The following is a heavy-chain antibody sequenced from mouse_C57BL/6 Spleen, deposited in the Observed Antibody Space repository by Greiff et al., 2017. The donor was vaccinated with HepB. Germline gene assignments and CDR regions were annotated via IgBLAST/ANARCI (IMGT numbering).Heavy chain of an antibody. CDR1: GFTFSSYT. CDR3: ARPELTGFAY. V-gene: IGHV5-9*01. D-gene: IGHD4-1*01. Sequence: EVKVVESGGGLVKPGGSLKLSCAASGFTFSSYTMSWVRQTPEKRLEWVATISGGGGNTYYPDSVKGRFTISRDNAKNTLYLQMSSLRSEDTALYYCARPELTGFAYWGQGTLVTVSA. J-gene: IGHJ3*01. CDR2: ISGGGGNT.